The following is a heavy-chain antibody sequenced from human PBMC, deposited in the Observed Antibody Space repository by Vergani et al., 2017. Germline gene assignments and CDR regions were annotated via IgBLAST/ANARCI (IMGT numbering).Heavy chain of an antibody. CDR1: GFTFSDYY. CDR2: ISSSSSYT. CDR3: ARDRVLRGYSSSWSEYYFDY. Sequence: QVQLVESGGGLVKPGGSLRLSCAASGFTFSDYYMSWIRQAPGKGLEWVSYISSSSSYTNYADSVKGRFTISRDNAKSSLYLQMNSLRAEDTAVYYCARDRVLRGYSSSWSEYYFDYWGQGTLVTVSS. V-gene: IGHV3-11*06. J-gene: IGHJ4*02. D-gene: IGHD6-13*01.